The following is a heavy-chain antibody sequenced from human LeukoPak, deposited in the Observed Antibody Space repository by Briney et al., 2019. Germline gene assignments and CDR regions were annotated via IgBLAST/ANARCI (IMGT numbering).Heavy chain of an antibody. J-gene: IGHJ4*02. CDR2: ISSSSSYI. V-gene: IGHV3-21*01. CDR1: GFTFSIYT. D-gene: IGHD3-9*01. CDR3: AREGGLRYFDWLFDYFDY. Sequence: GGSLRLSCAASGFTFSIYTMNWVRQAPGKGLEWVSSISSSSSYIYYADSVKGRFTISRDNSKNTLYLQMNSLRAEDTAVYYCAREGGLRYFDWLFDYFDYWGQGTLVTVSS.